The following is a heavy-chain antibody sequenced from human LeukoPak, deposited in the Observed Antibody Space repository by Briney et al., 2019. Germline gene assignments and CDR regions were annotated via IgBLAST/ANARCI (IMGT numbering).Heavy chain of an antibody. Sequence: PGGSLRLSCAASAFSLNAYNMNWVRQAPGKGLEWVSSISYTGTYIYYADSVKGRFTISRDNSKNTLYLQMNSLRAEDTAVYYCAKDPYYYGSGSYSLDYWGQGTLVTVSS. CDR2: ISYTGTYI. CDR3: AKDPYYYGSGSYSLDY. J-gene: IGHJ4*02. CDR1: AFSLNAYN. V-gene: IGHV3-21*01. D-gene: IGHD3-10*01.